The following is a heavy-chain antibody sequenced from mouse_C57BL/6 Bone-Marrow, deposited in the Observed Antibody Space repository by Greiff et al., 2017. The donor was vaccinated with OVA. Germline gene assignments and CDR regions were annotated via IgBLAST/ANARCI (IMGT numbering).Heavy chain of an antibody. Sequence: EVMLVESGPVLVKPGASVKMSCKASGYTFTDYYMNWVKQSHGKSLEWIGVINPYNGGTSYNQKFKGKATLTVDKSSSTAYMELNSLTSEDSAVYYCARSNTRGFAYWGQGTLVTVSA. D-gene: IGHD5-2*01. CDR3: ARSNTRGFAY. J-gene: IGHJ3*01. V-gene: IGHV1-19*01. CDR2: INPYNGGT. CDR1: GYTFTDYY.